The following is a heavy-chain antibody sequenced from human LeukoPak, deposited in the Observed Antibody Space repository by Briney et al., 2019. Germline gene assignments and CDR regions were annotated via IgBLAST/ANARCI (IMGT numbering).Heavy chain of an antibody. CDR3: ARSYYDFWSSYSYYMDV. J-gene: IGHJ6*03. CDR2: IYHSGST. D-gene: IGHD3-3*01. V-gene: IGHV4-39*02. CDR1: GGSISSSSYY. Sequence: SETLSLTCTVSGGSISSSSYYWGWIRQPPGKGLEWIGSIYHSGSTYYNPSLKSRVTISVDTSKNHFSLKLSSVTAADTAVYYCARSYYDFWSSYSYYMDVWGKGTTVTVSS.